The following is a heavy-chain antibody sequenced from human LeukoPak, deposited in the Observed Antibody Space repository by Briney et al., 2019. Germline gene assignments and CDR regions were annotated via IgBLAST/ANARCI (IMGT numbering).Heavy chain of an antibody. CDR2: IYHSGST. CDR3: ARVSSWIQLWLFDAFDI. V-gene: IGHV4-38-2*01. Sequence: SETLSLTCAVSGYSISSGYYWGWIRQPPGKGLEWIGSIYHSGSTYYNPSLKSRVTISVDTSKNQFSLKLSSVTAADTAVYYCARVSSWIQLWLFDAFDIWGQGTMVTVSS. CDR1: GYSISSGYY. J-gene: IGHJ3*02. D-gene: IGHD5-18*01.